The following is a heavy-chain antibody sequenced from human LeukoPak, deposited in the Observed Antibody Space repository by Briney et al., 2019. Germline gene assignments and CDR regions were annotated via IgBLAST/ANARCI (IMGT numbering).Heavy chain of an antibody. CDR1: GYTFTGYY. Sequence: ASVKVSCKASGYTFTGYYMHWVRQAPGQGLEWMGCINPNSGGTNYAQKFQGRVTMTRDTSISTAYMELSRLRSDDTAVYYCARTPTPTLYSSGWYRGAFDYWGQGTLVTVSS. CDR2: INPNSGGT. D-gene: IGHD6-19*01. CDR3: ARTPTPTLYSSGWYRGAFDY. J-gene: IGHJ4*02. V-gene: IGHV1-2*02.